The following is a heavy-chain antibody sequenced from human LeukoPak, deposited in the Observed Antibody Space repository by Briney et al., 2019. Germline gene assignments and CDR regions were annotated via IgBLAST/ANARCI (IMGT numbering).Heavy chain of an antibody. CDR3: ARASKQVPAAIYYYYYMDV. CDR2: IYYSGST. J-gene: IGHJ6*03. CDR1: GGSISSSSYY. Sequence: SETLSLTCTVSGGSISSSSYYWGWIRQPPRKGLEWIGSIYYSGSTYYNPSLKSRVTISVDTSKNQFSLKLSSVTAADTAVYYCARASKQVPAAIYYYYYMDVWGKGTTVTVSS. V-gene: IGHV4-39*07. D-gene: IGHD2-2*01.